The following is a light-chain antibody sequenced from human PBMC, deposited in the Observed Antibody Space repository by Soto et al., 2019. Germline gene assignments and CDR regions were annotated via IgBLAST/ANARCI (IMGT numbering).Light chain of an antibody. J-gene: IGKJ1*01. CDR3: QQYNSYPVT. CDR2: KAS. V-gene: IGKV1-5*03. CDR1: QSINSW. Sequence: DIQMTQSPSTLSASVGDRVTITCRASQSINSWLAWYQQRPGKAPKLLIYKASSLESGVPSSFSGSGSGTEFTLTISSLQTDDFATYYCQQYNSYPVTFGQGTKVEIK.